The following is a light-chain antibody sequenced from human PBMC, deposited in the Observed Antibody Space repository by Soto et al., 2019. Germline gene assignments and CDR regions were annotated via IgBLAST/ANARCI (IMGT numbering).Light chain of an antibody. CDR2: DAS. Sequence: EIVLTQSPATLSLSPGERAILSCRASQSVGTYLAWYQQKPGQAPRLLIYDASNRATGIPARFGGSGSGTDFTLTINSLEPEDFATYYCQQYNSYPWTFGQGTKVEIK. CDR1: QSVGTY. J-gene: IGKJ1*01. CDR3: QQYNSYPWT. V-gene: IGKV3-11*01.